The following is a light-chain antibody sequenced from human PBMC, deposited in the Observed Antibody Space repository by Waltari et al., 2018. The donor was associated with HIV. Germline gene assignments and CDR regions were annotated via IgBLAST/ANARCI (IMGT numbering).Light chain of an antibody. CDR3: AAWDDSLSGFYV. CDR2: RNN. Sequence: QSVLTQPPSASGTPGQRVTIRCSGSSFNIGSNFVYWYQQLPGAAPKLLIYRNNQRPSGVPDRCSGSKSGTSASLAISGLLSEDEADYYCAAWDDSLSGFYVVGTGTKVTVL. V-gene: IGLV1-47*01. J-gene: IGLJ1*01. CDR1: SFNIGSNF.